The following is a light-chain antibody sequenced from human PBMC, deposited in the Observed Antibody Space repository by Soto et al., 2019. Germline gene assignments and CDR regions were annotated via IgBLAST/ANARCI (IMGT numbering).Light chain of an antibody. CDR3: HQTNSFPLT. Sequence: DIQMTQSPSSVSASVGDRVTITCRASQDINSWLAWYQQKPGRAPNLLIYGASDLQSGVPSRFSGSGSGTDFALTISSLQPEDFATYYCHQTNSFPLTFGGGTKVGIK. CDR1: QDINSW. CDR2: GAS. J-gene: IGKJ4*01. V-gene: IGKV1-12*01.